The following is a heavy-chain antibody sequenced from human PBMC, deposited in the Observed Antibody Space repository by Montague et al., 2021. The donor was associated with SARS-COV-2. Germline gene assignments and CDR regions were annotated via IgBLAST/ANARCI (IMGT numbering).Heavy chain of an antibody. D-gene: IGHD3-16*01. J-gene: IGHJ3*02. Sequence: CAISGDSVFEDKVSSDWIRHSPPTGLEWLCRTYYRNRWFDHYEVSMKXXISIKADTSKNQFSLQLDSVTPEDTAVYYCERGDGLGPYTGYAFDIWGQGTLVTVSS. CDR2: TYYRNRWFD. CDR1: GDSVFEDKVS. V-gene: IGHV6-1*01. CDR3: ERGDGLGPYTGYAFDI.